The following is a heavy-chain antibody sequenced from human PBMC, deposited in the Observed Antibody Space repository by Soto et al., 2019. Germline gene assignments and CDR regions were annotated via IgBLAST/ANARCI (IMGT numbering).Heavy chain of an antibody. J-gene: IGHJ4*02. CDR2: IHHSGST. CDR3: ARSFGWYAIDQ. Sequence: SETLSLTCAVSGASISSEQSWSWVRQPPGKGLEWIGEIHHSGSTNNPSLKSRVTMSVDKSKNQFSLMLSSVTAADTAVYYCARSFGWYAIDQWGQGTLVTVSS. CDR1: GASISSEQS. V-gene: IGHV4-4*02. D-gene: IGHD6-19*01.